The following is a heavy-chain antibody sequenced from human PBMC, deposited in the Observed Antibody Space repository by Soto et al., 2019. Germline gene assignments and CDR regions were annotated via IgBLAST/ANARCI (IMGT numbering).Heavy chain of an antibody. Sequence: ASVKVSCKASGGTFGSYAISWVRQAPGQGLEWMGGIIPIFGTANYAQKFQGRVTITADESTSTAYMELSSLRSEDTAVYYCARVTVAGIFGVFDYWGQGTLVTVSS. CDR1: GGTFGSYA. V-gene: IGHV1-69*13. CDR3: ARVTVAGIFGVFDY. D-gene: IGHD6-19*01. J-gene: IGHJ4*02. CDR2: IIPIFGTA.